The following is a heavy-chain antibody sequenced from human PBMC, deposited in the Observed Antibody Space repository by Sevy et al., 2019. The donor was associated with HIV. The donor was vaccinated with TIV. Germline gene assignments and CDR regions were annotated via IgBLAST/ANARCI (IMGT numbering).Heavy chain of an antibody. J-gene: IGHJ4*02. CDR2: IYTSGST. Sequence: TLSLTCTVSGGSISSGNYYWSWIRQPAGKGLEWIGRIYTSGSTNYNPSLKSRVTISIDTSKNQFSLMLRSVTAADTAVYYCARGALIAAALPYYFDYWGQGTLVTVSS. CDR3: ARGALIAAALPYYFDY. D-gene: IGHD6-13*01. CDR1: GGSISSGNYY. V-gene: IGHV4-61*02.